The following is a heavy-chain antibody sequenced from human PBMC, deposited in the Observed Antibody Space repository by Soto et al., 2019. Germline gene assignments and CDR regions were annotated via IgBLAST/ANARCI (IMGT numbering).Heavy chain of an antibody. CDR2: IYYSGST. Sequence: NPSETLSLTCTVSGGSISSSSYYWGWIRQPPGKGLEWIGSIYYSGSTYYNPSLKSRVTISVDTSKNQFSLKLSSVTAADTAVYYCVRHLKVGLQLWIDPSGQATLVSVSS. D-gene: IGHD1-1*01. CDR1: GGSISSSSYY. CDR3: VRHLKVGLQLWIDP. J-gene: IGHJ5*02. V-gene: IGHV4-39*01.